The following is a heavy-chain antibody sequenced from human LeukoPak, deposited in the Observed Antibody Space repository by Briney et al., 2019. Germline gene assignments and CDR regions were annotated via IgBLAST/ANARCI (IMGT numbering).Heavy chain of an antibody. Sequence: ASVKVSCKASGYTFSGYYIHWVRQAPGLGLEWMGWINPISGVRNYAQRFQGRVTMTRDTSISTAYMELSSLRSEDTAVYYCARGAYYDILTGPANYNWFDPWGQGTLVTVSS. CDR2: INPISGVR. CDR3: ARGAYYDILTGPANYNWFDP. D-gene: IGHD3-9*01. V-gene: IGHV1-2*02. J-gene: IGHJ5*02. CDR1: GYTFSGYY.